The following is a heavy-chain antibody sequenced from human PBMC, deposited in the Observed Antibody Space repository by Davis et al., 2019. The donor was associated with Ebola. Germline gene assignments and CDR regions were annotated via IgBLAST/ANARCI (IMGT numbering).Heavy chain of an antibody. D-gene: IGHD3-10*01. CDR3: ARLSYYGSGSYSPGDYYYYYMDV. Sequence: GESLKISCKGSGYTFTSYWIGWVRQMPGKGLEWMGIIYPGDSDTRYSPSFQGQVTMSADKSISTAYLQWSSLKASDTAMYYCARLSYYGSGSYSPGDYYYYYMDVWGKGTTVTVSS. CDR1: GYTFTSYW. J-gene: IGHJ6*03. V-gene: IGHV5-51*01. CDR2: IYPGDSDT.